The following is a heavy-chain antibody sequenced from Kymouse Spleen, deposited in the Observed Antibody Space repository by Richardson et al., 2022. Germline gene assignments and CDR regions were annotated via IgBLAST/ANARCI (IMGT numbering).Heavy chain of an antibody. J-gene: IGHJ5*02. D-gene: IGHD3-10*01. V-gene: IGHV4-61*01. CDR3: ARDTDYGSGSYPVRFDP. Sequence: QVQLQESGPGLVKPSETLSLTCTVSGGSVSSGSYYWSWIRQPPGKGLEWIGYIYYSGSTNYNPSLKSRVTISVDTSKNQFSLKLSSVTAADTAVYYCARDTDYGSGSYPVRFDPWGQGTLVTVSS. CDR1: GGSVSSGSYY. CDR2: IYYSGST.